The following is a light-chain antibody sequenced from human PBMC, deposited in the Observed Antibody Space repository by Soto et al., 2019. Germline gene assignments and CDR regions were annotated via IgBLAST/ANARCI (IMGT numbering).Light chain of an antibody. Sequence: DIQMTQSPSSVSASGGDTVTITCRASQDINSRLAWFQQKPGRAPKYLIQAASILQSGFPSRFAGSGSGTDFTLTINTLQPEDFATYYCLQVKSFPRTFGQGTKVEI. J-gene: IGKJ1*01. CDR1: QDINSR. CDR2: AAS. V-gene: IGKV1-12*01. CDR3: LQVKSFPRT.